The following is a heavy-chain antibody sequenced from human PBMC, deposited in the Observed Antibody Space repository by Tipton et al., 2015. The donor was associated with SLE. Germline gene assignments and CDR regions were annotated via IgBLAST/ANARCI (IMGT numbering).Heavy chain of an antibody. Sequence: LRLSCAVYGGSFSGYYWSWIRQPPGKGLEWVGEINHSGSTNYNPSLKSRVTISVDTSKNQFSLKLSSVTAADTAVYYCAGRRSLDIVVVVAANDYYYYGMDVWGQGTTVTVSS. CDR2: INHSGST. V-gene: IGHV4-34*01. D-gene: IGHD2-15*01. CDR3: AGRRSLDIVVVVAANDYYYYGMDV. CDR1: GGSFSGYY. J-gene: IGHJ6*02.